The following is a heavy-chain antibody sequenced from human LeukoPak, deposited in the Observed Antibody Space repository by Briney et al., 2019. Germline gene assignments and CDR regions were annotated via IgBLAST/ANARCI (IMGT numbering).Heavy chain of an antibody. J-gene: IGHJ6*03. V-gene: IGHV3-23*01. CDR1: GFTFSSFG. D-gene: IGHD2-15*01. Sequence: PGGSLRLSCAASGFTFSSFGMSWVRQAPGKGLEWVSAISSTGSTAYYADSVKGRFTISRDNSKNTLYLQMNSLGAEDTAIYYCAKNGDRGAYCSGGSCYPYYYYNMDVWGKGTTVTISS. CDR3: AKNGDRGAYCSGGSCYPYYYYNMDV. CDR2: ISSTGSTA.